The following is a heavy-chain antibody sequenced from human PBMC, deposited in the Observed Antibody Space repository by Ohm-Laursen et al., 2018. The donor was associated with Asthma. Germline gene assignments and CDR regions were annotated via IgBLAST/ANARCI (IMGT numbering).Heavy chain of an antibody. CDR1: GYTFSRYS. J-gene: IGHJ6*02. V-gene: IGHV3-21*01. Sequence: SLRLSCSASGYTFSRYSIHWVRQIPGKGLEWVASISTASSFIYYADSVRGRFTTSRDNARNLVFLQMDNLRPDDTAVYYCTKDRLYSAQGRSAYHGMDVWGQGTTVTVSS. D-gene: IGHD2-8*01. CDR2: ISTASSFI. CDR3: TKDRLYSAQGRSAYHGMDV.